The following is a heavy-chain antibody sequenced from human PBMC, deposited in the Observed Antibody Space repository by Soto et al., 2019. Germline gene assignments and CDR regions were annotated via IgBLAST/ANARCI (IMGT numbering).Heavy chain of an antibody. CDR1: GYTFTSYA. D-gene: IGHD3-22*01. CDR2: INAGNGNT. CDR3: ARTGGYYFYDY. J-gene: IGHJ4*02. V-gene: IGHV1-3*01. Sequence: QVQLVQSGAEVKKPGASVKVSCKASGYTFTSYAMHWVRQAPGQRLEWMGWINAGNGNTKYSQKFQGRVTITRETSAITACRELSSVRSEDTAVYDCARTGGYYFYDYWGQGTLVTVSS.